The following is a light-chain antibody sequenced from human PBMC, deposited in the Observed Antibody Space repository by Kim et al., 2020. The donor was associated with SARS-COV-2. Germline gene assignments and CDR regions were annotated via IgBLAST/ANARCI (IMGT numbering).Light chain of an antibody. CDR1: VLAKKY. J-gene: IGLJ1*01. Sequence: SYELTQPSSVSVSPGQTANITCSGPVLAKKYGRWFQKKPGQAPVMVIYKDTERPSEISERFSGSSSGTTVTLTISGAQVEDEADYYCYSAADNNHVFGTGTKGHRP. CDR2: KDT. V-gene: IGLV3-27*01. CDR3: YSAADNNHV.